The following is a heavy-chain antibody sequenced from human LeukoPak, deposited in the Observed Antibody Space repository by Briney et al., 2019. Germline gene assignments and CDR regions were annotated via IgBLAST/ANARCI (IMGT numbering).Heavy chain of an antibody. V-gene: IGHV3-23*01. Sequence: GGSLRLSCVASGFTFSSYAMSWVRQAPGKGLEWVSGISGSGGSTYYADSVKGRFTISRDNSDNTLYLQMNSLRAEDTAVYYCAKDKTVTTNYFDYWGQGTLVSVSS. CDR3: AKDKTVTTNYFDY. CDR1: GFTFSSYA. J-gene: IGHJ4*02. CDR2: ISGSGGST. D-gene: IGHD4-17*01.